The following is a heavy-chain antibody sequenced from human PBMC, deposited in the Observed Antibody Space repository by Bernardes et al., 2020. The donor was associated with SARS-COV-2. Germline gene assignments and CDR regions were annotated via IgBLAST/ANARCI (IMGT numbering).Heavy chain of an antibody. CDR2: INPNSGDT. J-gene: IGHJ4*02. CDR1: GYTFTAYH. Sequence: ASVKVSCKASGYTFTAYHVHWVRQAPGQGLEWMGWINPNSGDTEYAQKFQGRVTMTRDTSISTVYMELSRLKSDDTAVYYCTRSTVIVVVMDYWGQGTLVTVSS. CDR3: TRSTVIVVVMDY. V-gene: IGHV1-2*02. D-gene: IGHD3-22*01.